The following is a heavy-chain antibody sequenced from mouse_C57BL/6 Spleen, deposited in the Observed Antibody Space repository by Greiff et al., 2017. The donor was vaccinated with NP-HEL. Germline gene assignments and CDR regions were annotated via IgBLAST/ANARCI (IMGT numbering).Heavy chain of an antibody. D-gene: IGHD1-1*01. CDR3: ASNYGSSYWFAY. J-gene: IGHJ3*01. CDR1: GYTFTSYW. V-gene: IGHV1-64*01. CDR2: IHPNSGST. Sequence: VQLQQSGAELVKPGASVKLSCKASGYTFTSYWMHWVKQRPGQGLEWIGMIHPNSGSTNYNEKFKSKATLTVDKSSSTAYMQLSSLTSEDSAVYYCASNYGSSYWFAYWGQGTLVTVSA.